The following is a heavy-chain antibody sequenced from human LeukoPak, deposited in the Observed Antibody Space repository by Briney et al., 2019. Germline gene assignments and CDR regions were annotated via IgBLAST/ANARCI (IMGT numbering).Heavy chain of an antibody. CDR2: IYYSGST. CDR1: GGSISSYY. Sequence: SETLSLTCTVSGGSISSYYWSWIRQPPGKGLEWIGYIYYSGSTNYNPSLKSRVTISVDTSKNQFSLKLSSVTAADTAVYYCARPKLGLGYFDYWGQGTLVTVSS. V-gene: IGHV4-59*12. CDR3: ARPKLGLGYFDY. D-gene: IGHD7-27*01. J-gene: IGHJ4*02.